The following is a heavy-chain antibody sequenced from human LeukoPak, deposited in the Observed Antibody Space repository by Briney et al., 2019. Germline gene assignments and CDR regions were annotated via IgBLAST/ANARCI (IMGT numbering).Heavy chain of an antibody. J-gene: IGHJ5*01. CDR3: AKREADYYYDSSGYLVS. Sequence: GGSLRLSCAGSGFTFNSYAMSWVRQAPGKGLEWVSAISGSGGTTYYAESVKGRFTISRDNYKSTVYLQMNSLRADDTAVYYCAKREADYYYDSSGYLVSWGQGTLVTVSS. CDR1: GFTFNSYA. V-gene: IGHV3-23*01. D-gene: IGHD3-22*01. CDR2: ISGSGGTT.